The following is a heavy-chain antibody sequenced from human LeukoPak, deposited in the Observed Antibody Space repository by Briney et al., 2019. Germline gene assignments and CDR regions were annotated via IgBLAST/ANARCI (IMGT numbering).Heavy chain of an antibody. CDR3: IHGGSYRYFDY. Sequence: SETLSLTCTVSGGSISSGGYYWSWIRQHPGKGLEWIGYIYYSGSTYYNPSLKSRVTISVDTSKNQFSLKLSSVTAADTAVYYCIHGGSYRYFDYWGQGTLVTVSS. CDR1: GGSISSGGYY. J-gene: IGHJ4*02. V-gene: IGHV4-31*08. D-gene: IGHD1-26*01. CDR2: IYYSGST.